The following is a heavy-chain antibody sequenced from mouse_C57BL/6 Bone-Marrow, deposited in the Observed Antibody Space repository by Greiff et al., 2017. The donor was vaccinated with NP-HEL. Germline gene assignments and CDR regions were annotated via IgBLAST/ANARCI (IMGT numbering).Heavy chain of an antibody. CDR1: GYTFTSYW. CDR3: ARDGYYSNYGQNWNFDV. D-gene: IGHD2-5*01. J-gene: IGHJ1*03. Sequence: QVQLQQPGAELVRPGSSVKLSCKASGYTFTSYWMHWVKQRPIQGLEWIGNIDPSDSETHYNQKFKDKATLTVDKSSSTAYMQLSSLTSEDSAVXYCARDGYYSNYGQNWNFDVWGTGTTVTVSS. V-gene: IGHV1-52*01. CDR2: IDPSDSET.